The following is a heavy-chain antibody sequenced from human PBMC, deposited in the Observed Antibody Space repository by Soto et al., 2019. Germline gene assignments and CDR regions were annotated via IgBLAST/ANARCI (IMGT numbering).Heavy chain of an antibody. CDR1: GFTFSSYA. CDR2: ISGSGDST. CDR3: AKRAPGPSLNY. D-gene: IGHD1-1*01. J-gene: IGHJ4*02. V-gene: IGHV3-23*01. Sequence: EVQLLESGGGLVQPGGSLRLSCAASGFTFSSYAMSWVRQAPGKGLEWVSVISGSGDSTYYTDSVKGRFTISRDNSKNTLYLQRNSLRAGDTAVYYGAKRAPGPSLNYWAQGTLFTVSS.